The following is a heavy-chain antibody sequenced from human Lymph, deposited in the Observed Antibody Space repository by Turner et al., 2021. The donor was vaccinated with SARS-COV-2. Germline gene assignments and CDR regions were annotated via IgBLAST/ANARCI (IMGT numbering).Heavy chain of an antibody. V-gene: IGHV3-43*02. CDR2: ISGDGGGT. D-gene: IGHD2-15*01. CDR1: GFTFDDYA. Sequence: GESGGGVVQPGGSLRLSCAASGFTFDDYAMHWVRQAPGKGLEWVSLISGDGGGTYYADSVKGRFTISRDNSKNSLSLQMNSLRAEDTALYYCAKDPGYCSGSSCYSRTYFDFWGQGTLVTVSA. CDR3: AKDPGYCSGSSCYSRTYFDF. J-gene: IGHJ4*02.